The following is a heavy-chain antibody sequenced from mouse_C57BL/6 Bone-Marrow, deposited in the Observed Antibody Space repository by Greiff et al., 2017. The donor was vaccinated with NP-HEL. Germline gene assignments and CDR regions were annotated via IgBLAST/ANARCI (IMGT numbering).Heavy chain of an antibody. D-gene: IGHD1-1*02. Sequence: QPGGSLKLSCAASGFTFSDYYMYWVRQTPEKRLEWVAYISNGGGSTYYPDTVKGRFTISRDNAKNTLYLQMSRLKSEDTAMYYCAREGYGVDYWGQGTTLTVSS. CDR3: AREGYGVDY. CDR2: ISNGGGST. J-gene: IGHJ2*01. CDR1: GFTFSDYY. V-gene: IGHV5-12*01.